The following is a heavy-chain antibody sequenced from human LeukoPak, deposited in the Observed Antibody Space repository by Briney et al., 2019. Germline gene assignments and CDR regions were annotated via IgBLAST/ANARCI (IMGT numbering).Heavy chain of an antibody. CDR1: GFTFSSHA. CDR3: AKDWGQRGVGASSGH. Sequence: GGSLRLSCAASGFTFSSHAMVWVRQAPGKGLEWVSFISFDGSNKVHADSVMGRFTISRDNSKNTVDLQINSLRHEDTAVYYCAKDWGQRGVGASSGHWGQGTLVTVSS. V-gene: IGHV3-30-3*01. J-gene: IGHJ4*02. CDR2: ISFDGSNK. D-gene: IGHD1-26*01.